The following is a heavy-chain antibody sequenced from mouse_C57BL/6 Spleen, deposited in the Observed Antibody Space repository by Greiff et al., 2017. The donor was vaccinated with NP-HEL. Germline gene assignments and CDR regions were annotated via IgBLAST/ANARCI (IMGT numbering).Heavy chain of an antibody. Sequence: QVQLQQPGAELVRPGSSVKLSCKASGYTFTSYWMHWVKQRPIQGLEWIGNIDPSDSETHYNQKFKDKATLTVDKSSSTAYMQLSSLTSEDSAVYYCAREEGNYGYFDVWGTGTTVTVSS. D-gene: IGHD2-1*01. J-gene: IGHJ1*03. CDR2: IDPSDSET. CDR3: AREEGNYGYFDV. V-gene: IGHV1-52*01. CDR1: GYTFTSYW.